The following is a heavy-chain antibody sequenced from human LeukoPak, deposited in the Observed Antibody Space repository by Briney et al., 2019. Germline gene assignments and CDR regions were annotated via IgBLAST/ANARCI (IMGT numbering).Heavy chain of an antibody. CDR3: ARFNFVWGSYCDY. D-gene: IGHD3-16*01. V-gene: IGHV1-46*01. CDR2: ITPYTGRT. CDR1: GYIFTSYH. J-gene: IGHJ4*02. Sequence: ASVKVSCKTSGYIFTSYHIHWVRQAPGQGLEWMGTITPYTGRTSYAQNFQGRLTLTRDMSTSTVYLELSSLRSDDTAIYYCARFNFVWGSYCDYWGQGTLVTVSS.